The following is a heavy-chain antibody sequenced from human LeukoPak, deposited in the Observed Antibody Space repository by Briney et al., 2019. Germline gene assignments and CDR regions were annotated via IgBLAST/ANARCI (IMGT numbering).Heavy chain of an antibody. CDR1: GLTFSLYW. J-gene: IGHJ5*02. CDR3: VRERIYYSDLAYKERENFDP. CDR2: LYEVGSTA. V-gene: IGHV3-74*01. Sequence: PRRSFILSCADSGLTFSLYWTHWVRQGPGKGLMSFSRLYEVGSTADYADSVKGRFTMSRDNAKGKVFLEMRSLTVEDTAIYFCVRERIYYSDLAYKERENFDPWGRGTLVTVSS. D-gene: IGHD1-26*01.